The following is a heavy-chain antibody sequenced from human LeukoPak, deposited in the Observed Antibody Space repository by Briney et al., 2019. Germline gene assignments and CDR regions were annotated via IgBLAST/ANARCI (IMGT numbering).Heavy chain of an antibody. CDR3: AVTYCSGGSCYARYYFDY. Sequence: SVTVSFTASGGTFSIYAISWVRQAPGQGREWMGRIIPILGIANYAQKFQGRVTITADKSTSTAYMELSSLRSEDTAVYYCAVTYCSGGSCYARYYFDYWGQGTLVTVSS. J-gene: IGHJ4*02. V-gene: IGHV1-69*04. D-gene: IGHD2-15*01. CDR2: IIPILGIA. CDR1: GGTFSIYA.